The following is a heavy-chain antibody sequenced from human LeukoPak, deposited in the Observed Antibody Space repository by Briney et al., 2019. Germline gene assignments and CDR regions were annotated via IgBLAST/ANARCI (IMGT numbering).Heavy chain of an antibody. CDR3: AREDPQTTVPEGMDV. D-gene: IGHD4-17*01. CDR1: GGPISYYY. CDR2: IYYSGTT. J-gene: IGHJ6*02. Sequence: SETLSLPCSVSGGPISYYYWRWIRQSPPKGLEWIGYIYYSGTTNYNPSLKSRVTISVDTSKNQFSLQLRSVTAADTAVYYCAREDPQTTVPEGMDVWGQGTTVTVSS. V-gene: IGHV4-59*01.